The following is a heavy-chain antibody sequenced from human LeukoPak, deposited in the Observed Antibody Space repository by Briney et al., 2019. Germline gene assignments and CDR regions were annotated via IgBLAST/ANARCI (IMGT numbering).Heavy chain of an antibody. CDR2: ISGSGGST. D-gene: IGHD3-22*01. J-gene: IGHJ4*02. V-gene: IGHV3-23*01. CDR3: ARDILAWLLDY. CDR1: GFTFSSYA. Sequence: GGSLTLSCAASGFTFSSYAMSWVRQAPGKGREWVSAISGSGGSTYYADSVKGCFTISRDNSKNTLYLQMNSLSAEDTAVYYCARDILAWLLDYWGQGTLVTVSS.